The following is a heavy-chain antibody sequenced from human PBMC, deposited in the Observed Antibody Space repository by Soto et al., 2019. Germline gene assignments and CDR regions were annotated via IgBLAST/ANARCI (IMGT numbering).Heavy chain of an antibody. CDR1: GGSITSSSHF. J-gene: IGHJ5*02. D-gene: IGHD6-25*01. V-gene: IGHV4-39*01. CDR3: AGQTFTIAAASYGRSNWFDA. Sequence: PSETLSLTCSASGGSITSSSHFWGWFRQPPGKGLEWIGTIYFTGNTYYTPSLKSRLTMSIDTSKNEFSLRLNSVTAADTAVYYCAGQTFTIAAASYGRSNWFDAWGPGTLVTVSS. CDR2: IYFTGNT.